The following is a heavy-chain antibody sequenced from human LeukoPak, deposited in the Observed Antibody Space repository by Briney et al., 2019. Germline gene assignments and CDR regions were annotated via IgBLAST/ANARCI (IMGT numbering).Heavy chain of an antibody. CDR3: ARGGPYDYVWGSYRSGPHWFDP. Sequence: SETLSLTCTVSGGSISSYYWSWIRQPPGKGLEWIGEINHSGSTNYNPSLKSRVTISVDTSKNQFSLKLSSVTAADTAVYHCARGGPYDYVWGSYRSGPHWFDPWGQGTLVTVSS. CDR1: GGSISSYY. V-gene: IGHV4-34*01. CDR2: INHSGST. D-gene: IGHD3-16*02. J-gene: IGHJ5*02.